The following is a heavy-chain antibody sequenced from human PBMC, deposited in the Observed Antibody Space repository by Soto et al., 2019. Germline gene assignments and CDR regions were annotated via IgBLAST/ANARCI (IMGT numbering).Heavy chain of an antibody. CDR2: ISTYNGDT. D-gene: IGHD5-12*01. J-gene: IGHJ6*02. Sequence: SVKVSCKASGYTFTRSGISWVRQAPGQGLEWMGWISTYNGDTNYAQTFQGRVTMTTDTSTSTVHMEVRSLRSDDTAVYYCAREGVAPYYYYGMDVWGQGTPVTVSS. CDR1: GYTFTRSG. CDR3: AREGVAPYYYYGMDV. V-gene: IGHV1-18*01.